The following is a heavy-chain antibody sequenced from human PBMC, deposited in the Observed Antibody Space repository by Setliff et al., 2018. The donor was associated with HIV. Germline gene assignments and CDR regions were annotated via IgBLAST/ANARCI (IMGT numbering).Heavy chain of an antibody. Sequence: ASVKVSCKASGYTFTSYDINWVRQATGQGLEWMGWINAGNGNTKYSQKFQGRVTITRDTSASTAYMELSSLRPEDTAVYYCAREILSSSAIDYWGQGTLVTVSS. V-gene: IGHV1-3*01. CDR3: AREILSSSAIDY. D-gene: IGHD6-6*01. J-gene: IGHJ4*02. CDR1: GYTFTSYD. CDR2: INAGNGNT.